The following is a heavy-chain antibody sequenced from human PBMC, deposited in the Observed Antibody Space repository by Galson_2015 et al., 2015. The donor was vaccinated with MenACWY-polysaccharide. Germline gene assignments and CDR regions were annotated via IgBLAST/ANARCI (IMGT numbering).Heavy chain of an antibody. CDR3: ARDLDYYDSSGLDYFDY. J-gene: IGHJ4*02. CDR2: IWYDGSNK. V-gene: IGHV3-33*01. CDR1: GFSFSSYG. Sequence: SLRLSCAAPGFSFSSYGMHWVRQAPGKELEWVAVIWYDGSNKYYADSVKGRFTISRDNSKNTLYLQMNSLRAEDTAVYYCARDLDYYDSSGLDYFDYWGQGTLVTVSS. D-gene: IGHD3-22*01.